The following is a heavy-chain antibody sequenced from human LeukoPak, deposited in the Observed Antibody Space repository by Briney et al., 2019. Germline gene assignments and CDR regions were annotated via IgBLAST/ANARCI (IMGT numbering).Heavy chain of an antibody. J-gene: IGHJ4*02. Sequence: PSETLSLTCAVYGGSFSGYYWSWIRQPPGKGLEWIGEINHSGSTNYNPSLKSRVTISVDTSKNQFSLKLSSVTAADTAVYYCARRGYSSGWSTFDYWGQGTLVTVSS. CDR3: ARRGYSSGWSTFDY. CDR1: GGSFSGYY. D-gene: IGHD6-19*01. CDR2: INHSGST. V-gene: IGHV4-34*01.